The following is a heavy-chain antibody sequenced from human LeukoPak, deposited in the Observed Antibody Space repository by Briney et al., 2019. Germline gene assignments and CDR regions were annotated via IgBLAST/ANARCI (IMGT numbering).Heavy chain of an antibody. CDR1: GFTFSSYG. V-gene: IGHV3-30*18. CDR2: ISYDGSNK. CDR3: AKDPKFDP. J-gene: IGHJ5*02. Sequence: PGRSLRLSCAASGFTFSSYGMHWVRQAPGKGLEWVAVISYDGSNKYYADSVKGRFTISRDNSKSTLYLQMNSLRAEDTAVYYCAKDPKFDPWGQGTLVTVSS.